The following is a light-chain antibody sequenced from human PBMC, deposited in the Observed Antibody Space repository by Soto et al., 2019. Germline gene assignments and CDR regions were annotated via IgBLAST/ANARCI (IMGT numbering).Light chain of an antibody. CDR2: EVS. V-gene: IGLV2-14*01. CDR3: SSYTSSSTRV. Sequence: QSVLTQPRSVSGSPGQSVTISCTGTSSNLGGYNYVSWYQQHPGKAPKLMIYEVSNRPSGVSNRFSGSKSGNTASLTISGLQAEDEADYYCSSYTSSSTRVFGTGTKLTVL. CDR1: SSNLGGYNY. J-gene: IGLJ1*01.